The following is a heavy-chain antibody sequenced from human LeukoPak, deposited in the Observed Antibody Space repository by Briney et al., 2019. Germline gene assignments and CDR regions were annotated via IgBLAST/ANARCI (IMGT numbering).Heavy chain of an antibody. Sequence: ASVKVSGKASGYTFTGYYMHWVRQAPGQGLEWMGWINPNSGGTNYAQKFQGRVTMTRDTSISTAYMELSRLRSDDTAVYYCARDLRTMIVVYYFDYWGQGTLVTVSS. CDR1: GYTFTGYY. J-gene: IGHJ4*02. D-gene: IGHD3-22*01. V-gene: IGHV1-2*02. CDR2: INPNSGGT. CDR3: ARDLRTMIVVYYFDY.